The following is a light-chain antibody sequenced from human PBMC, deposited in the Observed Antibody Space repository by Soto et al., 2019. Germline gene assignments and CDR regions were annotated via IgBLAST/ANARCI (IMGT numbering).Light chain of an antibody. J-gene: IGLJ1*01. CDR2: AVS. CDR1: SSDVGGYNY. V-gene: IGLV2-14*01. Sequence: QSALTQPASVSGSPGQSITISCTGTSSDVGGYNYVSWYQQHPGKAPKPVIYAVSNRPSGVSNRFSGSKSGNTATLTISGLQVEDEADYYCCSYTVSGTYVFGTGTKVTVL. CDR3: CSYTVSGTYV.